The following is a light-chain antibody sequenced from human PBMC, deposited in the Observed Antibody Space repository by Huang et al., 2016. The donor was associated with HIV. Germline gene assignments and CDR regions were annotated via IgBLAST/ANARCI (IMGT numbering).Light chain of an antibody. J-gene: IGKJ1*01. Sequence: DIQMTQSPPSLSESVGDRVTFTCRANQNITQSLNWYQQKPGKAPKLLIYTASSLESGGPSRFSGSGCGSRFTLNIVSLQPEEFATYYCQQSFSVPRTFG. CDR1: QNITQS. CDR2: TAS. CDR3: QQSFSVPRT. V-gene: IGKV1-39*01.